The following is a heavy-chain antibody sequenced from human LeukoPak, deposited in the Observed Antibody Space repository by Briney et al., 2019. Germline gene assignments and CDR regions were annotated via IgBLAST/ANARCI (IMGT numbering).Heavy chain of an antibody. V-gene: IGHV1-18*01. CDR3: AGEAGTTGYYYGMDA. D-gene: IGHD1-1*01. CDR1: GYTFTSYG. J-gene: IGHJ6*02. Sequence: GASVKVSCKASGYTFTSYGISWVRQAPGQGLEWMGWISAYNGNTNYAQKLQGRVTMTTDTSTSTAYMELRSLRSDDTAVYYCAGEAGTTGYYYGMDAWGQGTTVTVSS. CDR2: ISAYNGNT.